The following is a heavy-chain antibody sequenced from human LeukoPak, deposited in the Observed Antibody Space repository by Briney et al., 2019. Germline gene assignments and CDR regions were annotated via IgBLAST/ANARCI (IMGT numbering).Heavy chain of an antibody. Sequence: ASVKVSCKASGYTFTSYGISWVRQAPGQGFEWMGWISAYNGNTNYAQKLQGRVTMTTDTSTSTAYTELRSLRSDDTAVYYCARTDPNYYYMDVWGKGTTVTVSS. CDR3: ARTDPNYYYMDV. CDR1: GYTFTSYG. V-gene: IGHV1-18*01. J-gene: IGHJ6*03. CDR2: ISAYNGNT.